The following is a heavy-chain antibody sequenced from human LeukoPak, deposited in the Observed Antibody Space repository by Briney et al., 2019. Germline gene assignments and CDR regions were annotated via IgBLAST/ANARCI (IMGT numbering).Heavy chain of an antibody. Sequence: GGSLRLSCAASGFTFSSYSMSWVRQAPGKGLEWVSSISSSSSYIYYADSVKGRFTISRDNAKNSLYLQMSSLRAEDTAVYYCARDSRGFDCSSTSCYIDYWGQGTLVTVSS. V-gene: IGHV3-21*01. CDR1: GFTFSSYS. CDR2: ISSSSSYI. CDR3: ARDSRGFDCSSTSCYIDY. D-gene: IGHD2-2*02. J-gene: IGHJ4*02.